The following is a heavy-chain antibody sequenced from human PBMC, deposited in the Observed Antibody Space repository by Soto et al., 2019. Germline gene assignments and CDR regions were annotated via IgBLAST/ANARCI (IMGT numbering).Heavy chain of an antibody. D-gene: IGHD1-26*01. CDR3: ARLEGVGADIHD. CDR1: GYTFTRYY. V-gene: IGHV1-46*01. Sequence: QVQLVQSGAEVKKPGSSVKVSCKASGYTFTRYYIHWVRQAPGQGLEWMGIIRPSGGSTTYPQKFPARVPIPRDTSTGTVCMHWTSLQSEDTALYYCARLEGVGADIHDWGHGTLVTVSS. J-gene: IGHJ4*01. CDR2: IRPSGGST.